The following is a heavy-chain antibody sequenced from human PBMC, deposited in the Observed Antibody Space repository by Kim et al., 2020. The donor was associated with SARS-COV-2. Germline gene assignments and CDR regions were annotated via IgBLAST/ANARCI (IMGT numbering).Heavy chain of an antibody. D-gene: IGHD3-3*01. CDR2: ISSSSSYI. Sequence: GGSLRLSCAASGFTFSSYSMNWVRQTPGKGLEWVSSISSSSSYIYYADSVKGRFTISRDNAKNSLYLQMNSLRAEDTAVYYCARAPSKGYDFWSGYQYYFDYWGQGTLVTVSS. V-gene: IGHV3-21*01. CDR1: GFTFSSYS. J-gene: IGHJ4*02. CDR3: ARAPSKGYDFWSGYQYYFDY.